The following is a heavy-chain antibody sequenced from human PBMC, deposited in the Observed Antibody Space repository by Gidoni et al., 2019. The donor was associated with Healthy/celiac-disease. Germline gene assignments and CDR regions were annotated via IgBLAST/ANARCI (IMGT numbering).Heavy chain of an antibody. J-gene: IGHJ6*02. CDR3: ARGAGITIFGVSWRDYYYGMDV. D-gene: IGHD3-3*01. V-gene: IGHV4-4*07. CDR2: IYTSGST. Sequence: GLEWIGRIYTSGSTNYNPSLKSRVTMSVDTSKNQFSLKLSSVTAADTAVYYCARGAGITIFGVSWRDYYYGMDVWGQGTTVTVSS.